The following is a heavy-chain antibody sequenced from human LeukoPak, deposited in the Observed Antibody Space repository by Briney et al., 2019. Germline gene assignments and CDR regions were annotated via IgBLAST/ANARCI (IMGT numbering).Heavy chain of an antibody. CDR1: GYIFTTYF. CDR2: INPNNGDT. Sequence: ASVKVSCKASGYIFTTYFIHWVRQAPGQGLEWMGWINPNNGDTNYVQKFQDRVTMTRDTSISKAYMELTRLRSDDTAVYYCAREGGYDILTGYQDYWGQGTLVTVSS. J-gene: IGHJ4*02. V-gene: IGHV1-2*02. D-gene: IGHD3-9*01. CDR3: AREGGYDILTGYQDY.